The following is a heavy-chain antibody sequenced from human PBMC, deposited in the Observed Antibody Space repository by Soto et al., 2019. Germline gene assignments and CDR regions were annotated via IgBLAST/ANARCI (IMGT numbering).Heavy chain of an antibody. Sequence: QVQLVESGGGVVQPGRSLRLSCAASGFTFSSYAMHGVRQAPGKGLEWVAVISYDGRNKYYADSVKGRFTISRDNSKNTLYLQMNSLRAEDTAVYYCAREIERLLGYWGQGTLVTVSS. CDR3: AREIERLLGY. V-gene: IGHV3-30*04. CDR1: GFTFSSYA. D-gene: IGHD3-3*01. J-gene: IGHJ4*02. CDR2: ISYDGRNK.